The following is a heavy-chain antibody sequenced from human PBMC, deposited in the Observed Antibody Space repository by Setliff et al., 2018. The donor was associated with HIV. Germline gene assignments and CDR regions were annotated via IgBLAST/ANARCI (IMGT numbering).Heavy chain of an antibody. CDR3: AVAGSGSYLSGP. CDR2: IIPIFGTA. J-gene: IGHJ5*02. Sequence: SVKVSCKASGYTFISYGISWVRQAPGQGLEWMGGIIPIFGTANYAKKFQGRVTITADESTSTAYMELSSLRSDDTAVYYCAVAGSGSYLSGPWGQGTLVTVSS. CDR1: GYTFISYG. D-gene: IGHD3-10*01. V-gene: IGHV1-69*13.